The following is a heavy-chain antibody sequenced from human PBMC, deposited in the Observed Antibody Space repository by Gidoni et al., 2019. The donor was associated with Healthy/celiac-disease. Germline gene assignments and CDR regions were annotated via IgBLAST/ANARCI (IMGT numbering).Heavy chain of an antibody. CDR2: INPNSGGT. V-gene: IGHV1-2*04. J-gene: IGHJ5*02. Sequence: QVQLVQSGAEVKKPGASVKVSCKASGYTFTGYYMHWVRQAPGQGLEWMGWINPNSGGTNYAQKCQGWVTMTRDTSISTAYMELSRLRSDDTAVYYCARAWCSGGSCYSGDWFDPWGQGTLVTVSS. CDR1: GYTFTGYY. D-gene: IGHD2-15*01. CDR3: ARAWCSGGSCYSGDWFDP.